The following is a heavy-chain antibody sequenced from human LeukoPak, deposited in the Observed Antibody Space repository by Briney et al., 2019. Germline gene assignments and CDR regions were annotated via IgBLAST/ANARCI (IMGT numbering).Heavy chain of an antibody. J-gene: IGHJ6*03. CDR3: ARPVIPSAYQEKYYLDV. CDR1: GFIFSAYG. CDR2: IRHDESRI. V-gene: IGHV3-30*02. D-gene: IGHD3-16*01. Sequence: PGGSLRLSCAASGFIFSAYGMHWVRQSQGEWLEWVAYIRHDESRIFYADFVKGRFTISRDDSKNTLYLQMHSLTTEDTGLYYCARPVIPSAYQEKYYLDVWGKGTTVTVS.